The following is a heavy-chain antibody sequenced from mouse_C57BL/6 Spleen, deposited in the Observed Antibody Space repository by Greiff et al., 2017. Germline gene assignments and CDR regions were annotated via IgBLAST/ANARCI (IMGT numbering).Heavy chain of an antibody. CDR3: ARRYGPFDY. V-gene: IGHV1-26*01. CDR2: INPNNGGT. CDR1: GYTFTDYY. Sequence: EVQLQQSGPELVKPGASVKISCKASGYTFTDYYMNWVKQSHGKSLEWIGDINPNNGGTSYNQKFKGKATLTVDKSSSTAYMELRSLTSEDSAVYYCARRYGPFDYWGQGTTLTVSS. D-gene: IGHD1-1*01. J-gene: IGHJ2*01.